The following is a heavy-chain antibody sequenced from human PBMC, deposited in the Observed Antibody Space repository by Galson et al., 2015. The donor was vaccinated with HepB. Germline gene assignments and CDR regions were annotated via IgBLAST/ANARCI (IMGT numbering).Heavy chain of an antibody. J-gene: IGHJ4*02. D-gene: IGHD2-2*01. Sequence: SLRLSCAASGFTISNYWMHWVRQAPGKGLVWVSRIYSDRSSANYAGSVKGRFTISRDNAKNTLFLQLNSLRAEDTAVYYCAREGRYDCTTTSCYGDFDFWGQGTLVTVSP. CDR1: GFTISNYW. V-gene: IGHV3-74*01. CDR3: AREGRYDCTTTSCYGDFDF. CDR2: IYSDRSSA.